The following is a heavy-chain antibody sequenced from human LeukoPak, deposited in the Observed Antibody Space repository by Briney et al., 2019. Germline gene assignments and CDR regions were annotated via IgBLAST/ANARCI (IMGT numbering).Heavy chain of an antibody. J-gene: IGHJ4*02. CDR1: GFTFSSYA. D-gene: IGHD2-2*01. CDR2: ISGSGGST. Sequence: GGSLRLSCAASGFTFSSYAMSWVRQAPGKGLEWVSAISGSGGSTYYADSVKGRFTISRDNSKNSLYLQMNSLRAEDTALYYCAKDIVVVPAAKGTFDYWGQGTLVTVSS. V-gene: IGHV3-23*01. CDR3: AKDIVVVPAAKGTFDY.